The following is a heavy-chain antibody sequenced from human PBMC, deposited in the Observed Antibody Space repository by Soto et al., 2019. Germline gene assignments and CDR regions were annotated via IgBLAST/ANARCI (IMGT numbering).Heavy chain of an antibody. J-gene: IGHJ6*03. CDR2: IYYSGST. Sequence: SETLSLTCTVSGGSISSSSYYWGWIRQPPGKGLEWIGSIYYSGSTYYNPSLKSRVTISVDTSKNQFSLKLSSVTAADTAVYYCARANPAVVPAAMSAAYMDVWGKGTTVTVSS. CDR1: GGSISSSSYY. V-gene: IGHV4-39*07. CDR3: ARANPAVVPAAMSAAYMDV. D-gene: IGHD2-2*01.